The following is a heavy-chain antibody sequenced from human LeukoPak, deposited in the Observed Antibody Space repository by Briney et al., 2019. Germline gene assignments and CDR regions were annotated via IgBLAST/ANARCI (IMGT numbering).Heavy chain of an antibody. CDR2: INPSGGST. V-gene: IGHV1-46*01. J-gene: IGHJ3*02. Sequence: ASVTVSFTGSGYTFTIYYMHWVRQAPGQGLEWMGIINPSGGSTSYAQKFQGRVTMTRDTSTSTVYMELSSLRSEDTAVYYCAVWGDNAFDIWGQGTMVTVSS. CDR1: GYTFTIYY. CDR3: AVWGDNAFDI. D-gene: IGHD3-16*01.